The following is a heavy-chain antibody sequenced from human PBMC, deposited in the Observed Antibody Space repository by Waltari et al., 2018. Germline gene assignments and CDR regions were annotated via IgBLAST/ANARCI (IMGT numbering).Heavy chain of an antibody. D-gene: IGHD2-2*01. V-gene: IGHV3-21*01. Sequence: EVQLVESGGGLVKPGGSLRLSCAASGFTFSSYSMNWVRQAPGKGLEWVSSISSSSSYIYCADSVKGRFTSSRDNAKNSLYLQMNSLRAEDTAVYYCARTEIPAAMGHYWGQGTLVTVSS. CDR2: ISSSSSYI. CDR3: ARTEIPAAMGHY. J-gene: IGHJ4*02. CDR1: GFTFSSYS.